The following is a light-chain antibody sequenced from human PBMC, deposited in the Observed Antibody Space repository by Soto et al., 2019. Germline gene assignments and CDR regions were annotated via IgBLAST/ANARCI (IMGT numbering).Light chain of an antibody. Sequence: QSVLTQPRSVSGPPGQSVTISCTGTSFDVGGYNYVSWYQQHPGKAPKLMIYDVSKRPSGVPDRFSGSKSGNTASLTISGLQAEDEADYYCCSYAGSYTYVFGTGTKVTVL. J-gene: IGLJ1*01. V-gene: IGLV2-11*01. CDR2: DVS. CDR3: CSYAGSYTYV. CDR1: SFDVGGYNY.